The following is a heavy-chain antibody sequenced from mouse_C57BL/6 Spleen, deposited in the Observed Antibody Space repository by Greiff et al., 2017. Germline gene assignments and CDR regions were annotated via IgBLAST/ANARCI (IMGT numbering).Heavy chain of an antibody. D-gene: IGHD2-3*01. Sequence: QVQLQQSGAELVKPGASVKISCKASGYTFTDYYINWVKPRPGQGLEWIGKIGPGSGSTYYNAKLKVKATLTADKSSSTAYMQLSSLTSEDSAVYFCARFDGYYGNFDYWGQGTTLTVSS. CDR2: IGPGSGST. J-gene: IGHJ2*01. CDR1: GYTFTDYY. V-gene: IGHV1-77*01. CDR3: ARFDGYYGNFDY.